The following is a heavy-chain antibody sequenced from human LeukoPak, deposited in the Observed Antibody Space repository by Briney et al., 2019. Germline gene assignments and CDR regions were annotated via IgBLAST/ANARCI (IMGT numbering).Heavy chain of an antibody. Sequence: GGSLRLSCAASGFTFSHYGMHWVRQAPGKGLEWVSIIWYDGSNKYYADSVRGRFTISRDDSKNTLYLQMNSLRAEDTAVYYCAKDRYSGLNTIDYWGQGTLVTVSS. J-gene: IGHJ4*02. CDR3: AKDRYSGLNTIDY. V-gene: IGHV3-33*06. D-gene: IGHD6-13*01. CDR1: GFTFSHYG. CDR2: IWYDGSNK.